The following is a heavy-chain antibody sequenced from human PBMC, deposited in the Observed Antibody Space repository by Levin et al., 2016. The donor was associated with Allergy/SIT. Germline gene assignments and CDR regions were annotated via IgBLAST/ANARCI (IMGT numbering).Heavy chain of an antibody. V-gene: IGHV3-23*01. J-gene: IGHJ4*02. Sequence: GESLKISCAASGFTFSSYAMSWVRQAPGKGLEWVSAISGSGGSTYYADSVKGRFTISRDNSKNTLYLQMNSLRAEDTAVYYCAKDHGDYYDSSGYYWGQGTLVTVSS. CDR1: GFTFSSYA. CDR3: AKDHGDYYDSSGYY. D-gene: IGHD3-22*01. CDR2: ISGSGGST.